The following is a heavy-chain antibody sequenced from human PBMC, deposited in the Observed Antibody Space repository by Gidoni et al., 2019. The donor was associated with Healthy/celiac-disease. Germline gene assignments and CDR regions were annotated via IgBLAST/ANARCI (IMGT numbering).Heavy chain of an antibody. CDR3: AKDSIMITFGGVIVTGGHFDY. V-gene: IGHV3-23*01. CDR1: GLTFSSYS. Sequence: EVQLLESGGGLVQRGGSVSLSCAASGLTFSSYSMSWVRQGPGKGLAWVSAIRGSGCSTYYADSVKGRFTISRDNSKNTLYLQMNSLRAEDTAVYYCAKDSIMITFGGVIVTGGHFDYWGQGTLVTVSS. J-gene: IGHJ4*02. CDR2: IRGSGCST. D-gene: IGHD3-16*02.